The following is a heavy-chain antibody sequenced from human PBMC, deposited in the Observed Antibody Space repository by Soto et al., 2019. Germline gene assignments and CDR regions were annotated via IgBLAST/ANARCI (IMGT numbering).Heavy chain of an antibody. CDR1: GGGNLRDYR. D-gene: IGHD5-12*01. Sequence: QVQLVQSGAEVKKPGSSVQVSCKASGGGNLRDYRTTWVRQAPGEGLEWMGGIVPKLGSANYAQNFQGRVTITADESTSTVYKELRSLRSEDTAVYYCARGGGGYKFCAVYWCQGPPVTVSS. CDR2: IVPKLGSA. CDR3: ARGGGGYKFCAVY. V-gene: IGHV1-69*01. J-gene: IGHJ4*02.